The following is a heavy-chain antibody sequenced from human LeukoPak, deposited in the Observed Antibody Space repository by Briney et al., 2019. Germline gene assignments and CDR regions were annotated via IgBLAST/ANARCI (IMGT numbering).Heavy chain of an antibody. D-gene: IGHD6-13*01. CDR3: ASLAAPPS. J-gene: IGHJ5*02. Sequence: ASVKISCKASGYTFTNYYLHWVRQAPGQGLEWMGWINPNGGNTNYAQKFQGRVTMTRDTYISTAYMELSSLRSDDTAVYYCASLAAPPSWGQGTLVTVS. CDR2: INPNGGNT. CDR1: GYTFTNYY. V-gene: IGHV1-2*02.